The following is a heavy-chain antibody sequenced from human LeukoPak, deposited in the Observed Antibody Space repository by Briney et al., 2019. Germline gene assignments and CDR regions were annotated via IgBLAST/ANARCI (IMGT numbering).Heavy chain of an antibody. CDR2: VYANGIT. Sequence: PSETLSLTCTVSGGSIFNYYWHWIRQSPGKGLEWVGYVYANGITAYNPSLRSRGSMSIDTSRSQFSLRLTSVTVADTATYYCARRVYYDTSGYHPTAGYFDLWGRGTLVSVSS. D-gene: IGHD3-22*01. J-gene: IGHJ2*01. CDR3: ARRVYYDTSGYHPTAGYFDL. V-gene: IGHV4-4*08. CDR1: GGSIFNYY.